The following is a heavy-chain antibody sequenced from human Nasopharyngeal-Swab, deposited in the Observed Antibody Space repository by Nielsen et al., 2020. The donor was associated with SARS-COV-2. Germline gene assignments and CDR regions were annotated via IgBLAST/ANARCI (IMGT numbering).Heavy chain of an antibody. CDR3: ARDLGGGYCTTTNCPGS. CDR1: GLTVSSTY. CDR2: TEIGGTT. Sequence: GSLKISCAVSGLTVSSTYMSWVRQAPGKGLEWVSVTEIGGTTHYADSVKGRFSISRDSSTNTLYLQMNNVRAEDTAVYYCARDLGGGYCTTTNCPGSWGQGTLVTVSS. V-gene: IGHV3-53*01. D-gene: IGHD2-2*01. J-gene: IGHJ1*01.